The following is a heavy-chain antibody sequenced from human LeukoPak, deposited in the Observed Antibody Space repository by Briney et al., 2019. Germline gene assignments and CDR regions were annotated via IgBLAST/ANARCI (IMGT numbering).Heavy chain of an antibody. CDR3: LRGFDWSGYTY. CDR1: GYTFTSYD. V-gene: IGHV1-8*01. J-gene: IGHJ4*02. Sequence: ASVKVSCKASGYTFTSYDINWVRQATGQGLEWMGWMNPNSGNTGYAQKFQGRVTMTRNTSISTANMELSSLRSEDTAVYYCLRGFDWSGYTYWGQGTLVTVSS. CDR2: MNPNSGNT. D-gene: IGHD3-3*01.